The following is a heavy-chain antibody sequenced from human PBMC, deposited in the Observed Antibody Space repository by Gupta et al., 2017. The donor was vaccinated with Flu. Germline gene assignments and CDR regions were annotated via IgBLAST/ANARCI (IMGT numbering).Heavy chain of an antibody. CDR3: ARDAVYNTVWGDFDY. CDR1: GFNFSNFT. D-gene: IGHD3-16*01. J-gene: IGHJ4*02. CDR2: IGSTGFTT. Sequence: EVQLLESGGGFLQPGGSLRLSCVASGFNFSNFTMHWVRQAPGKGLEWVSAIGSTGFTTFYADSVQGRFSISRDNSKNTLYLQVSSLRVEDTAVYYCARDAVYNTVWGDFDYWGQGTLVTVSS. V-gene: IGHV3-23*01.